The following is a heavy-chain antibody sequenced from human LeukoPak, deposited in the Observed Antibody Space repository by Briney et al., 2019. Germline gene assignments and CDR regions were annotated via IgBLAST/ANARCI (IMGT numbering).Heavy chain of an antibody. J-gene: IGHJ4*02. D-gene: IGHD1-7*01. CDR2: IYSGGST. CDR3: AREGRTGTPDY. CDR1: GFTFSSNY. V-gene: IGHV3-66*01. Sequence: PGGSLRLSCAASGFTFSSNYMSWVRQAPGKGLEWVSVIYSGGSTYYADSVKGRFTISRDNSKNTLYLQMNSLRAEDTAVYYCAREGRTGTPDYWGQGTLVTVSS.